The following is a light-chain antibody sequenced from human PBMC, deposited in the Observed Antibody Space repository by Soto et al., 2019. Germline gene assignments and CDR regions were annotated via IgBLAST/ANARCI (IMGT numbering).Light chain of an antibody. V-gene: IGLV2-23*02. CDR3: CSYARTSTLV. Sequence: QSALTQPASVSGSPGQSITISCTGTSSDVGRYNLVSWYQQHPGKAPKLMIFEVGKRPSGVSNRFSGSKSGNTASLTISGLQAEDEADYYCCSYARTSTLVFGGGTKVTVL. CDR2: EVG. J-gene: IGLJ3*02. CDR1: SSDVGRYNL.